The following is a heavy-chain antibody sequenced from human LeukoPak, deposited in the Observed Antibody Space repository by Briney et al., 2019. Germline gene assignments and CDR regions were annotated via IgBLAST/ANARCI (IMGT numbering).Heavy chain of an antibody. J-gene: IGHJ6*02. CDR2: IYYSGST. CDR3: ARDNWNYGSSMDV. CDR1: GGFVSSYY. Sequence: SETLSLTCTVSGGFVSSYYWSWIRQPPGKGLEWIGYIYYSGSTNYNPSLKSRVTISVDTSKNQFSLKLSSVAAADTAVYHCARDNWNYGSSMDVWGQGTTVTVSS. D-gene: IGHD1-7*01. V-gene: IGHV4-59*02.